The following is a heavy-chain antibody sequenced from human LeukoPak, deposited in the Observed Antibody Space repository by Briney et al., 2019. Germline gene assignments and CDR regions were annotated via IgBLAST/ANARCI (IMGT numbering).Heavy chain of an antibody. V-gene: IGHV3-20*04. CDR3: ARGDRYSGSYPY. CDR1: GFTFSSFG. CDR2: INWNGGST. D-gene: IGHD1-26*01. J-gene: IGHJ4*02. Sequence: GGSLRLSCAASGFTFSSFGMSWVRQAPGKGLEWVSGINWNGGSTGYADSVKGRFTISRDNAKNSLYLQMNSLRAEDTALYYCARGDRYSGSYPYWGQGTLVTVSS.